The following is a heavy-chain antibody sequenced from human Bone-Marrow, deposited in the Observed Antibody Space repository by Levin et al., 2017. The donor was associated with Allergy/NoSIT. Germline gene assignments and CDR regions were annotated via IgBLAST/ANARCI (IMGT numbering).Heavy chain of an antibody. CDR2: ISPNSGDI. CDR1: GYTFAAYY. D-gene: IGHD7-27*01. V-gene: IGHV1-2*02. J-gene: IGHJ2*01. Sequence: ASVKVSCKASGYTFAAYYIEWVRQAPGQGLEWMGWISPNSGDINYAQKFKGRVTMTRDSSIATAYMELSNLQVDDTAVYYCVKGDRNWGHWYFDLWGRGTLVTVSS. CDR3: VKGDRNWGHWYFDL.